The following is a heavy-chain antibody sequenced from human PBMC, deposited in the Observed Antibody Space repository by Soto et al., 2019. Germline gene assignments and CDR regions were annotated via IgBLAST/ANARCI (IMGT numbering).Heavy chain of an antibody. D-gene: IGHD6-13*01. CDR1: GFTVSNYA. CDR3: AKDQGSSWYEIDY. J-gene: IGHJ4*02. V-gene: IGHV3-23*01. Sequence: PGGSLTLSCSASGFTVSNYAVTWVRQAPGKGLEWVSTISGSGGSTYYADSVKGRFTISRDNSKNTLYLQMNSLRAEDTAVYYCAKDQGSSWYEIDYWGQGTLVTVSS. CDR2: ISGSGGST.